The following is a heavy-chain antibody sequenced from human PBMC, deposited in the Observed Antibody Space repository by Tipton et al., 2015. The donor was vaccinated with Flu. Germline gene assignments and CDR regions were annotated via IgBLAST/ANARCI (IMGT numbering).Heavy chain of an antibody. J-gene: IGHJ4*02. CDR3: TRGTSTSGIAY. CDR1: GASFSSIGHY. V-gene: IGHV4-39*07. D-gene: IGHD6-6*01. Sequence: LRLSCSVSGASFSSIGHYWGWIRQSPGKGLEWIGTIYYGGSTYYNPSLKSRVTISVDTSKNQFSLKLSSVTAADTAVYYCTRGTSTSGIAYWGQGALVTVSS. CDR2: IYYGGST.